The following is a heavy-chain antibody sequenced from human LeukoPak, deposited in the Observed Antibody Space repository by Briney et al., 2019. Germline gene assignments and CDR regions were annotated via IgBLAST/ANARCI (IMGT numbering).Heavy chain of an antibody. D-gene: IGHD2-15*01. J-gene: IGHJ4*02. CDR1: GYTFTSYY. CDR2: INPSGGST. V-gene: IGHV1-46*01. Sequence: VASVKVSCKASGYTFTSYYMHWVRQAPGQGLEWMGIINPSGGSTSYAQKFQGRVTMTRDTSTSTVYMELSSLRSEDTAVYYCARGPAVVAAPPPVPLVYWGQGTLVTVSS. CDR3: ARGPAVVAAPPPVPLVY.